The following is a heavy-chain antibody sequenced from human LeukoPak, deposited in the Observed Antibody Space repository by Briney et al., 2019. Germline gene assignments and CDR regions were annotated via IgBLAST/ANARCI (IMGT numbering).Heavy chain of an antibody. CDR3: ARRGGSSSRRSPIDY. Sequence: GGSLRLSCTASGFTFSDYWMTWVRHAPGKGPERVANIKQDGSQRYYVDSVRGRFTIYRDNAKNSLFLQMNGLRAEDTAVYYCARRGGSSSRRSPIDYWGQGSLVTV. J-gene: IGHJ4*02. CDR1: GFTFSDYW. CDR2: IKQDGSQR. D-gene: IGHD1-26*01. V-gene: IGHV3-7*01.